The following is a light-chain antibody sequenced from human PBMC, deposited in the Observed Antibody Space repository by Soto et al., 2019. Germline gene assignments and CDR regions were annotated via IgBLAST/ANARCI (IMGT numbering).Light chain of an antibody. CDR1: QSVYYRSNKKNY. CDR2: RAS. CDR3: QQYYGSPYT. V-gene: IGKV4-1*01. Sequence: DIVMTQSPDSLAVSLGERATINCKSSQSVYYRSNKKNYLGWYQKKPGQPPKLLISRASTRESGVPDRFSGSGSGTDFTPNISSLQAEDGAVDYCQQYYGSPYTFGQGTKLEIK. J-gene: IGKJ2*01.